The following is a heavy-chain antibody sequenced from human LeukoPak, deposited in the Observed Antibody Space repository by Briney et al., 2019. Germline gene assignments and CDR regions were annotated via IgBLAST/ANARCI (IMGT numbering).Heavy chain of an antibody. CDR1: GFTFSSYG. CDR3: AKGSGSGSFYYYYGMDV. CDR2: ISYDGSNK. Sequence: GGSLRLSCAASGFTFSSYGMHWVRQAPGKGLEWVAVISYDGSNKYYADSVKGRFTISRDNSKNTLYLQMNSLRAEDTAVYYCAKGSGSGSFYYYYGMDVWGQGTTVTVSS. V-gene: IGHV3-30*18. D-gene: IGHD3-3*01. J-gene: IGHJ6*02.